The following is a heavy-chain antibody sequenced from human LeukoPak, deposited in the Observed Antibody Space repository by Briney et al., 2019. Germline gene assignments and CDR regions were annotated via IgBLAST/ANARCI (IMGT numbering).Heavy chain of an antibody. J-gene: IGHJ6*03. CDR2: IYFSGYT. Sequence: PSETLSLTCTVSGGSISSHYWSWIRQPPGKGLEWIGYIYFSGYTNYNPSLKSRVTISVDTSKNQFSLKLSSVTAADTAVYYCARNERRAQEDTYYYYYYYMDVWGKGTTVTVSS. D-gene: IGHD6-25*01. V-gene: IGHV4-59*11. CDR3: ARNERRAQEDTYYYYYYYMDV. CDR1: GGSISSHY.